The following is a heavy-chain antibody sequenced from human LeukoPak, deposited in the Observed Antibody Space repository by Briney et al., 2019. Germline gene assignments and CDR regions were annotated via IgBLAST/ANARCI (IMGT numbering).Heavy chain of an antibody. V-gene: IGHV3-7*03. J-gene: IGHJ4*02. CDR1: GFTFSSYW. Sequence: GGSLRLSCAASGFTFSSYWMNWARQAPGKGLEWVASINHNGNVNYYVDSVKGRFTISRDNAKNSLYLQVNGLRAEDTAVYYCARDFGYQDCRGSSCFGATSHWGQGTLVTVSS. D-gene: IGHD2-15*01. CDR2: INHNGNVN. CDR3: ARDFGYQDCRGSSCFGATSH.